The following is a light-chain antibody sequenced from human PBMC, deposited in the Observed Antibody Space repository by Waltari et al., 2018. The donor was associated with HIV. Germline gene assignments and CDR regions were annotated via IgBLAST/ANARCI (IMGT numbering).Light chain of an antibody. CDR1: GSDVGNFNF. V-gene: IGLV2-23*02. J-gene: IGLJ3*02. CDR3: CSYGGDNTFV. CDR2: DDL. Sequence: QSALTQPASVSESLGQSITISCTGGGSDVGNFNFVSWYQKRPGKAPRLMIYDDLKRPSGVSTRFSASKSGNTASLTISGLQVEDEADYYCCSYGGDNTFVFGGGTTVTVL.